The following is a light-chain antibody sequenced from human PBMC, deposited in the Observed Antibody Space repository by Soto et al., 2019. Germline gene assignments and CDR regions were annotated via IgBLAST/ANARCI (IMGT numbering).Light chain of an antibody. CDR3: SSYTSSSTLYV. CDR1: SSDVGGYNY. V-gene: IGLV2-14*01. CDR2: DVS. Sequence: QSVLAQPASVSGSPGQSITISCTGTSSDVGGYNYFSWYQQHPGKAPKLMIYDVSNRPSGVSNRFSGSKSGNTASLTISGLQAEDEAEYYCSSYTSSSTLYVFGTGTKVTV. J-gene: IGLJ1*01.